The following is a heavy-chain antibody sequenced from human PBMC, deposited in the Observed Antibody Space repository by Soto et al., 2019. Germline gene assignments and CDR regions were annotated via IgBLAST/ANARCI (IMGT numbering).Heavy chain of an antibody. D-gene: IGHD3-9*01. CDR3: ARCPIDHNWFDP. Sequence: SETLSLTCTVSGSDITTYYWSWLRQSPGKGLEWIGHIYDTGSTTYNPSLKSRVTISVDTSNKQFSLRLTSVTAADTAVYYCARCPIDHNWFDPWGQGTLVTAPQ. CDR1: GSDITTYY. V-gene: IGHV4-59*01. J-gene: IGHJ5*02. CDR2: IYDTGST.